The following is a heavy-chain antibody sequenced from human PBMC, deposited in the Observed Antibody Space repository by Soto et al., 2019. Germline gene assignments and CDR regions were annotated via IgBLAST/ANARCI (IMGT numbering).Heavy chain of an antibody. D-gene: IGHD6-6*01. CDR2: TYYRSKWHT. V-gene: IGHV6-1*01. CDR1: GYSVSSNYAT. CDR3: ARLVGNSSLDY. Sequence: QVQLQQSGPGLVKPSQTLSLTCVISGYSVSSNYATWNWIRQSPSRGLESLGRTYYRSKWHTYYEVSVESRVTNNPDTSENQFPLQLNSVPPEDTGVYYCARLVGNSSLDYWGQGTVVTVSS. J-gene: IGHJ4*02.